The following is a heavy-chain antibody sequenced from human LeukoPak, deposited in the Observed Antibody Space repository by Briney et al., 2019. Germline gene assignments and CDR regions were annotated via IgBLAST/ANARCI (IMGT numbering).Heavy chain of an antibody. V-gene: IGHV3-33*01. CDR2: ISFDGSNK. D-gene: IGHD2-15*01. CDR3: ARALCSGGTCYLDY. Sequence: GGSLRLSCAAIGFTISNYGMPWVRQAPRKGLERGVVISFDGSNKSYVDSVKARFTISRDNSKNTLYLQMNTLRADDTAAYYSARALCSGGTCYLDYWGQGTLVTVSS. CDR1: GFTISNYG. J-gene: IGHJ4*02.